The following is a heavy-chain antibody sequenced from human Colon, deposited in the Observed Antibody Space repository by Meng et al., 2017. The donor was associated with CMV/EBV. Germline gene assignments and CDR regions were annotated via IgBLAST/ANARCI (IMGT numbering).Heavy chain of an antibody. CDR1: GFSFNTSAYY. CDR2: IYFRGST. D-gene: IGHD2-15*01. J-gene: IGHJ5*02. CDR3: AREGYPGGSEFGP. Sequence: VSGFSFNTSAYYWAWIRQPPGRGLEWIGSIYFRGSTYYNPSLKSRVAMSLDTSKSQFSLKLTSVTAADTAMYYCAREGYPGGSEFGPWGQGTLVTVSS. V-gene: IGHV4-39*07.